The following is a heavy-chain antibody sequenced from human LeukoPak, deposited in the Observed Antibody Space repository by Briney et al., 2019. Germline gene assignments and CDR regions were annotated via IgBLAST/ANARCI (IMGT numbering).Heavy chain of an antibody. D-gene: IGHD3-10*01. V-gene: IGHV3-23*01. CDR2: ISGSGGST. CDR3: AKSSITMVRGVTDY. Sequence: GGTLRLSCAASGFTFSSYGMSWVRQAPGKGLEWVSAISGSGGSTYYADSVKGRFTISRDNSKNTLYLQMNSLRAEDTAVYYCAKSSITMVRGVTDYWGQGTLVTVSS. J-gene: IGHJ4*02. CDR1: GFTFSSYG.